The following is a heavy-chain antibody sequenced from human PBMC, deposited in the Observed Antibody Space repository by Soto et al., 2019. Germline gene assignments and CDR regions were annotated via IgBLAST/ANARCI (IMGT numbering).Heavy chain of an antibody. Sequence: QVQLVQSGAEVKKPGASVKVSCKASGYTFTSYGISCVRQAPGQGLERMGWISAYNGNTNYAQKLQGRVTMTTATSTSTAYMGLRSLRSDDTAVYYCARDRGAYGMDVWGQGTTVTVSS. CDR1: GYTFTSYG. CDR3: ARDRGAYGMDV. V-gene: IGHV1-18*01. J-gene: IGHJ6*01. CDR2: ISAYNGNT.